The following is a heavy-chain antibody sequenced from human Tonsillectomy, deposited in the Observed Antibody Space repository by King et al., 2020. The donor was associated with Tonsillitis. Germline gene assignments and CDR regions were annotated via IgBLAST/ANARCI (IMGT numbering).Heavy chain of an antibody. Sequence: VQLVESGGGLVEPGRSLRLSCAASGFTFDDYAMHWVRQVPGKGLEWVSGISWNSGNIDYADSVKRRFTISRDNTKNSLYLQMNSLRPEDTALYYCTKASYFKILTGRLDYWGQGTVVPVSS. CDR3: TKASYFKILTGRLDY. CDR2: ISWNSGNI. J-gene: IGHJ4*02. CDR1: GFTFDDYA. V-gene: IGHV3-9*01. D-gene: IGHD3-9*01.